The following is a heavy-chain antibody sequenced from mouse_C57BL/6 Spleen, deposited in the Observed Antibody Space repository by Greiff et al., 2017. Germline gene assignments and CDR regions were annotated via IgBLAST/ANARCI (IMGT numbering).Heavy chain of an antibody. J-gene: IGHJ1*03. CDR3: ARIYYYGSSPYWYFDV. CDR2: INPNYGTT. D-gene: IGHD1-1*01. CDR1: GYSFTDYN. Sequence: EVQGVESGPELVKPGASVKISCKASGYSFTDYNMNWVKQSNGKSLEWIGVINPNYGTTSYNQKFKGKATLTVDQSSSTAYMQLNSLTSEDSAVYYCARIYYYGSSPYWYFDVWGTGTTVTVSS. V-gene: IGHV1-39*01.